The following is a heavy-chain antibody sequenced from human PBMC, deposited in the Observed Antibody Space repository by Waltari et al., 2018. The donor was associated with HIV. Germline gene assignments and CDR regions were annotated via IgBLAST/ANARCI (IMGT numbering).Heavy chain of an antibody. D-gene: IGHD3-22*01. CDR3: ARLTQYYDTSGPDYYYYGMDV. CDR2: ISAYNGNT. J-gene: IGHJ6*02. Sequence: QVQLVQSGAEVKKPGASVKVSCKASGNTFTRYGISWVRQAPGQVLEWMGWISAYNGNTNYAQKLQGRVSMTTETSTSTAYMELRSLRSDDTAVYYCARLTQYYDTSGPDYYYYGMDVWGQGTTVTVSS. CDR1: GNTFTRYG. V-gene: IGHV1-18*01.